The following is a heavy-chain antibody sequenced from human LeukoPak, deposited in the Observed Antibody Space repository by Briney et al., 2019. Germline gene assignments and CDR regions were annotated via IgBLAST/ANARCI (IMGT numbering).Heavy chain of an antibody. CDR2: MSGGGGST. CDR1: GFTFSSYA. Sequence: GGSLRLSCAASGFTFSSYAMIWVRQAPGKGLEWVSGMSGGGGSTYYADSVKGRFTISRDNSKNTLYLQMNSLRAEDTAVYYCASSPVRDYYYYMDVWGKGTTVTVSS. D-gene: IGHD6-6*01. CDR3: ASSPVRDYYYYMDV. V-gene: IGHV3-23*01. J-gene: IGHJ6*03.